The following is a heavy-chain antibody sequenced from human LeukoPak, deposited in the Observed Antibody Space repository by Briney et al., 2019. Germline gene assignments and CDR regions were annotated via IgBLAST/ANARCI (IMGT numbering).Heavy chain of an antibody. J-gene: IGHJ4*02. CDR1: GGSISSSSYY. CDR3: ARHEDSRYSSSWYRLGYNDY. V-gene: IGHV4-39*01. CDR2: IYYSGST. D-gene: IGHD6-13*01. Sequence: SETLSLTCTVSGGSISSSSYYWGWIRQPPGKGLEWIGSIYYSGSTYYNPSLKSRVTISVDTSKNQFSLKLSSVTAADTAVYYCARHEDSRYSSSWYRLGYNDYWGQGTLVTVSS.